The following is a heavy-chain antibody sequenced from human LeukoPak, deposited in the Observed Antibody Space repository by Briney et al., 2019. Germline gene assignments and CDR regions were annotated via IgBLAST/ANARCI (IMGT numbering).Heavy chain of an antibody. D-gene: IGHD3-22*01. J-gene: IGHJ4*02. V-gene: IGHV3-33*01. CDR1: GFTFSSYG. Sequence: PGGSLRLSCAASGFTFSSYGMHWVRQAPGKGLEWVAVIWYDGSNKYYADSVKGRFTTSRDNSKTPLYLQMNSMRDEDTAVYYCARRSRNDSSGSPGYWGQGTLVTVSS. CDR3: ARRSRNDSSGSPGY. CDR2: IWYDGSNK.